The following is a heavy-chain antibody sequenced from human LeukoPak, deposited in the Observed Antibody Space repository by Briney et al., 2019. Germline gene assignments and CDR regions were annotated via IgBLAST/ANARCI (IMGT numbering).Heavy chain of an antibody. CDR1: GYIFTSYY. CDR3: ARGETYGSGSYTRWFDH. D-gene: IGHD3-10*01. V-gene: IGHV1-46*01. J-gene: IGHJ5*02. CDR2: INPGDGST. Sequence: ASVTVSFKASGYIFTSYYLHWVRQAPGQGLEWMGIINPGDGSTRYAQKFRGRVTMTRDLSTSTVYMELSSLRSDDTAVYYCARGETYGSGSYTRWFDHWGQGTLVTVSS.